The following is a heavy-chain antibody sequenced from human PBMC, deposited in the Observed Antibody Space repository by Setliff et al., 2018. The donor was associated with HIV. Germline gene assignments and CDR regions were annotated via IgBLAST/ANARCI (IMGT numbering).Heavy chain of an antibody. CDR2: IYYSGST. D-gene: IGHD1-26*01. CDR3: ARGDGSYLDW. Sequence: SETLSLTCTVSGDSISSSYWCWIRQPPGKGLEWIGYIYYSGSTNYNPSLKSRVTISVDTSKNQFSLKLSSVTAAAPAEYYCARGDGSYLDWWGQGTLVTVSS. CDR1: GDSISSSY. J-gene: IGHJ4*02. V-gene: IGHV4-59*01.